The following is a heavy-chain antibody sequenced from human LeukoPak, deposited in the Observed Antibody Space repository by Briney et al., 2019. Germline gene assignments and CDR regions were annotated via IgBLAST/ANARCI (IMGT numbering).Heavy chain of an antibody. D-gene: IGHD3-3*01. CDR3: ARGGGGGDYDFWSGYRLFDY. J-gene: IGHJ4*02. Sequence: GGSLRLSCAGSGFTFSDFWMTWVRQTPGKGLEWVANIKEDGTEKNLVDSVKGRFTISRDNAKNSLYLQMNSLRAEDTAVYYCARGGGGGDYDFWSGYRLFDYWGQGTLVTVSS. CDR1: GFTFSDFW. CDR2: IKEDGTEK. V-gene: IGHV3-7*01.